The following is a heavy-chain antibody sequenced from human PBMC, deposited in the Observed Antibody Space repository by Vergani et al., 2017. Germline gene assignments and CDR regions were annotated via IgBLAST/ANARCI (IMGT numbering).Heavy chain of an antibody. CDR3: ARGVPYYYDSSGYYYYFDY. Sequence: QVQLQESGPGLVKPSQTLSLTCTVSGGSISSGSYYWSWIRQPAGKGLEWIGRIYTSGGTNYNPSLKSRVTMSVDTSKNQFSLKLSSVTAADTAVYYCARGVPYYYDSSGYYYYFDYWGQGTLVTVSS. V-gene: IGHV4-61*02. CDR2: IYTSGGT. D-gene: IGHD3-22*01. CDR1: GGSISSGSYY. J-gene: IGHJ4*02.